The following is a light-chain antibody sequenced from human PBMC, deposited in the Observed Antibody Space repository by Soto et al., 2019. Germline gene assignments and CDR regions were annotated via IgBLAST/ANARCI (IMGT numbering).Light chain of an antibody. CDR1: QGISNA. J-gene: IGKJ5*01. V-gene: IGKV1-13*02. CDR3: QQFYMYPIT. Sequence: AIQLTQSPSSLSATVGDRLTITCRASQGISNALAWYQHKPGKAPKLLIYDASSLQSGVPSRFSGSGSGTDFTLTITSLQPEDFATYYCQQFYMYPITFGQGTLLEIK. CDR2: DAS.